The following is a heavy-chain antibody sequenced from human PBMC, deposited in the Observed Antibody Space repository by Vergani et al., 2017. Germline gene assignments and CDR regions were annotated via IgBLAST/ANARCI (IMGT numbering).Heavy chain of an antibody. Sequence: QVQLVQSGAEVKKPGASVKVSCKASGYTFTGYYMHWVRQAPGQGLEWMGWINPNSGGTNYAQKFQGWVTMTRDTSISTAYMELSRLRSDDTAVYYCARGVPTIFGVVFAPAYYYYYMDVWGKGTTVTVSS. CDR2: INPNSGGT. V-gene: IGHV1-2*04. J-gene: IGHJ6*03. CDR1: GYTFTGYY. CDR3: ARGVPTIFGVVFAPAYYYYYMDV. D-gene: IGHD3-3*01.